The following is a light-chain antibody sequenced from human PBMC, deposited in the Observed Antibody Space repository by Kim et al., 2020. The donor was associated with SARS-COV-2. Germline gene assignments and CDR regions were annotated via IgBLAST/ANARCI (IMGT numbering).Light chain of an antibody. J-gene: IGLJ3*02. CDR1: AGAVTSGHD. CDR3: SVSYSGGRRV. CDR2: DTT. Sequence: GGTVTLTGGASAGAVTSGHDPYWFQQKPGQAPTTLIFDTTNKHSWTPARFSGSLLGGKAALTLSGAQPDDEADYYYSVSYSGGRRVFGGGTQLTVL. V-gene: IGLV7-46*01.